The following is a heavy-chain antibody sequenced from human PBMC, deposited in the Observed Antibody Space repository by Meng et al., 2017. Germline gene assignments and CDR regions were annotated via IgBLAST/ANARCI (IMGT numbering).Heavy chain of an antibody. Sequence: QVTLRPSGPALVTPPQTLSLTWPISGDSVSINSAPCNLLRQSPSRGLEWLGRTYYSSKWYNDYAVSVKSRITINPDTSKNQFSLQLNSVTPEDTAVYYCARGVVYAISYFDYWGQGTLVTVSS. D-gene: IGHD2-8*02. J-gene: IGHJ4*02. CDR3: ARGVVYAISYFDY. CDR1: GDSVSINSAP. CDR2: TYYSSKWYN. V-gene: IGHV6-1*01.